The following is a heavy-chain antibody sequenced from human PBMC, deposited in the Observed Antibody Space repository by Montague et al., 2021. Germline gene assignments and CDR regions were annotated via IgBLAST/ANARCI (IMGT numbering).Heavy chain of an antibody. V-gene: IGHV3-33*01. CDR2: IWYDGSNK. J-gene: IGHJ4*02. D-gene: IGHD3-10*01. CDR3: AREVAPGSGSNSVDY. CDR1: DFTFSTYA. Sequence: SVRLSCAASDFTFSTYAMHWFRQAPGKGLEWVAVIWYDGSNKFYADSVKGRFTISRDNSKNTLYLQMNNLRAEDTAMYYCAREVAPGSGSNSVDYWGQGTLVTVSS.